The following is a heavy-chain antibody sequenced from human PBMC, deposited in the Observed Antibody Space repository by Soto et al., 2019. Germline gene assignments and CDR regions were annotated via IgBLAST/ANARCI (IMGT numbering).Heavy chain of an antibody. D-gene: IGHD3-22*01. J-gene: IGHJ6*02. CDR2: ISYDGSNK. CDR3: ANGNYDSSGYYYYYYGMDV. Sequence: GGSLRLSCAASGFTFSSYGMHWVRQAPGKGLEWVAVISYDGSNKYYADSVKGRFTISRDNSKNTLYLQMNSLRAEDTTMYYCANGNYDSSGYYYYYYGMDVWGQGTTVTVSS. V-gene: IGHV3-30*18. CDR1: GFTFSSYG.